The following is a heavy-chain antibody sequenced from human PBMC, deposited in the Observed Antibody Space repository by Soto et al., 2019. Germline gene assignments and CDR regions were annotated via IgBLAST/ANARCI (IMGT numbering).Heavy chain of an antibody. CDR1: GYTFTCFD. J-gene: IGHJ6*03. Sequence: QVQLVQSGAEVKRPGASVKVSCKASGYTFTCFDNPWVRQAPRQGLAWMGWMNPTSRNTDYEQRFKGRVTMTRDTSIITAYMELSRLRSEDTAVYYCARAPFTTSSYLDVWGKWTTVTVSS. D-gene: IGHD3-3*01. CDR3: ARAPFTTSSYLDV. CDR2: MNPTSRNT. V-gene: IGHV1-8*02.